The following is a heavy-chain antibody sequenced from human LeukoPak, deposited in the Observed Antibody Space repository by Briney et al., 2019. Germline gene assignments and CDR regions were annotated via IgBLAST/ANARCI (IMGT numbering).Heavy chain of an antibody. CDR3: ARNQRRLDY. D-gene: IGHD1-14*01. V-gene: IGHV3-7*01. CDR2: IKQDGSEK. J-gene: IGHJ4*02. Sequence: GGSLRLSCAVSGFSVSGYWMTWVRQAPGKGLEWVANIKQDGSEKYYVDSVKGRFTISRDNAKNSLYLQMNSLRAEDTAVYYCARNQRRLDYWGQGTLVTVSS. CDR1: GFSVSGYW.